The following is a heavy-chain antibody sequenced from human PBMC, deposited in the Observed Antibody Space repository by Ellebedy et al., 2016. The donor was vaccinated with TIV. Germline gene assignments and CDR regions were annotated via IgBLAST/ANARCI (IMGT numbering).Heavy chain of an antibody. D-gene: IGHD1-26*01. CDR1: AGSVSSDGFF. V-gene: IGHV4-31*03. J-gene: IGHJ4*02. CDR3: ARLGSGSHYDY. CDR2: VSYSGST. Sequence: LRLSCTVSAGSVSSDGFFWSWIRQHPGKGLEWIGYVSYSGSTNYNPSLKSRVTMSIDTSKNQFSLNLNSVTAADTAVYYCARLGSGSHYDYWGQGTLVTVSS.